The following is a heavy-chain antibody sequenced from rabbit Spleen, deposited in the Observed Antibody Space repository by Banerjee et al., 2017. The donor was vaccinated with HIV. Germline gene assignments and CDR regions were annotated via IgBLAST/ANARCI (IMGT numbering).Heavy chain of an antibody. CDR3: ARRVYGAEYLDL. CDR1: GFDLSSYYY. D-gene: IGHD2-1*01. CDR2: IYTSSGSA. Sequence: QQQLVESGGGLVKPEGSLTLTCKASGFDLSSYYYMCWVRQAPGKGLEWIACIYTSSGSAYYASWAKGRFTISKTSSTTVTLQMTSLTAADTATYFCARRVYGAEYLDLWGPGTLVTVS. V-gene: IGHV1S45*01. J-gene: IGHJ4*01.